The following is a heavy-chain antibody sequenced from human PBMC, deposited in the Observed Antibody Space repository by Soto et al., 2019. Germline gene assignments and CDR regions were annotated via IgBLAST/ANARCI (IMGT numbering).Heavy chain of an antibody. Sequence: VQLVESGGGLVKPGGSLRLSCAASGFTFSSYSMNWVRLAPGKGLEWVSSISSSISSIYYADSVKGRFTISRDNAKNSLYVQMNSLRAEDSAVYYCAGYCSGGSCYSESDYWGQGTLVTVSS. D-gene: IGHD2-15*01. CDR1: GFTFSSYS. V-gene: IGHV3-21*01. CDR3: AGYCSGGSCYSESDY. CDR2: ISSSISSI. J-gene: IGHJ4*02.